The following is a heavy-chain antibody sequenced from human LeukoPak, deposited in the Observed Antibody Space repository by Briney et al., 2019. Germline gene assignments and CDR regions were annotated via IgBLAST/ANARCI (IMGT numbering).Heavy chain of an antibody. CDR1: GGSISSGGFY. CDR2: IYYSGST. Sequence: TPSEALFLTCSVSGGSISSGGFYWSWIRPPPGKGLEWLGYIYYSGSTYYNPSLKSRVTISVDTSKNQFSLKLSSVTAADTAVYYCARENGPRDVVVVAANRASWFDPWGQGTLVTVSS. D-gene: IGHD2-15*01. CDR3: ARENGPRDVVVVAANRASWFDP. V-gene: IGHV4-31*03. J-gene: IGHJ5*02.